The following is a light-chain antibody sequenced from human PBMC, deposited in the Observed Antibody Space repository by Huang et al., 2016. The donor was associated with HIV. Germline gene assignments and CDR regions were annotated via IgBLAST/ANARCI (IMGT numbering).Light chain of an antibody. CDR1: QSVSNSY. V-gene: IGKV3-20*01. Sequence: EIVLTQSPGTLSLSPGERATLSCRASQSVSNSYLAWYQQKPGQAPRLLISGASSRATGISDRFSGSGSGTDFTLTISRLEPEDFAVYYCQQYGNSPLTFGGGTKVEIK. CDR3: QQYGNSPLT. CDR2: GAS. J-gene: IGKJ4*01.